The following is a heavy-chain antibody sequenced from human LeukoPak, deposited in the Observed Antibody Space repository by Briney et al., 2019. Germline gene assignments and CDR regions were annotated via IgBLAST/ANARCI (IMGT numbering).Heavy chain of an antibody. CDR2: IRYDGSNK. J-gene: IGHJ4*02. Sequence: GGSLRLSCAASGFTLSSYGMHWVRQAPGKGLEWVAFIRYDGSNKYYADSVKGRLTISRDNSKNTLYLQMNSLRAEDTAVYYCAKDRIPNYYYDSSGYPGDYWGQGTLVTVSS. CDR3: AKDRIPNYYYDSSGYPGDY. CDR1: GFTLSSYG. D-gene: IGHD3-22*01. V-gene: IGHV3-30*02.